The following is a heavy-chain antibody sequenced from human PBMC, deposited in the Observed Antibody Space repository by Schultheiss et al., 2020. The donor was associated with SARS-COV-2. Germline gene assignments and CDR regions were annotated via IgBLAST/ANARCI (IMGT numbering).Heavy chain of an antibody. CDR2: IWYDGSNQ. CDR1: GFTFSSYG. D-gene: IGHD2-2*01. V-gene: IGHV3-33*01. J-gene: IGHJ6*02. Sequence: GGSLRLSCAASGFTFSSYGMHWVRQAPGKGLEWVAVIWYDGSNQYYADSVKGRFTISRDNSKNTLYLQMNSLRAEDTAVYYCAGGVVVPAAMLKRSDQHYYYYGMDVWGQGTTVTVSS. CDR3: AGGVVVPAAMLKRSDQHYYYYGMDV.